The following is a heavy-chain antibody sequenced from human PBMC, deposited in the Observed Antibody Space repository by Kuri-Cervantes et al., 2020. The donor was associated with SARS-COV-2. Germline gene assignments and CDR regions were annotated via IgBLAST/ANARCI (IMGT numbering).Heavy chain of an antibody. V-gene: IGHV3-15*01. CDR2: IKSKTDGGIT. CDR3: TTDLPNPTYPRYYYYYYGMDV. Sequence: GESLKISCAASGFTFSNAWMSWVRQAPGKGLEWVGRIKSKTDGGITDYAAPVKGRFTISRDDSKNTLYLQMNSLKTEDTAVYYCTTDLPNPTYPRYYYYYYGMDVWGQGTTVTVSS. D-gene: IGHD2-2*02. J-gene: IGHJ6*02. CDR1: GFTFSNAW.